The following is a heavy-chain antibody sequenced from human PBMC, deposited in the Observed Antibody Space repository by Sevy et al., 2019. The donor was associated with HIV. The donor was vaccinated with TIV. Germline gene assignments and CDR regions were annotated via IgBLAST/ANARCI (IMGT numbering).Heavy chain of an antibody. D-gene: IGHD4-17*01. V-gene: IGHV3-11*01. CDR1: GFTSSDYY. CDR2: ISGSGSTI. J-gene: IGHJ6*02. CDR3: ARDHVKDGDLGDYYYYAMDV. Sequence: GGSLRLSCAASGFTSSDYYMSWIRQAPGKGLEWISYISGSGSTIYNADSVKGRFTISRDNAKNSLYLQMNSLRAEDTAVYYCARDHVKDGDLGDYYYYAMDVWGQGTTVTVSS.